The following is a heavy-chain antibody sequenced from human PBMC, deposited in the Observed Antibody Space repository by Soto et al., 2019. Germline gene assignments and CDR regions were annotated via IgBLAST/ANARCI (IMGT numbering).Heavy chain of an antibody. CDR3: VKSRGGNNFDFFD. CDR2: VRGNGDPP. V-gene: IGHV3-64D*06. J-gene: IGHJ4*02. Sequence: GSLRLSCSASGFTFSSYAMHWVRQAPGKGLEYVSGVRGNGDPPFYADSVKGRFTISRDNSKNTLYLQMSGLSADDTAVYYCVKSRGGNNFDFFDWGQGALVTVSS. CDR1: GFTFSSYA. D-gene: IGHD5-12*01.